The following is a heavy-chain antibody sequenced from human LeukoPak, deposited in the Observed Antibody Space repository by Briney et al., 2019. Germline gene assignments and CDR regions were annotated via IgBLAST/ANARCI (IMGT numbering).Heavy chain of an antibody. CDR2: IYYSGST. V-gene: IGHV4-59*01. Sequence: MASETLSLTCTVSGGSISSYYWSWIRQPPGKGLEWIGYIYYSGSTNYNPSLKSRVTISVDTSKNQFSLKLSSVTAADTAVYYCAGGHYEFGELANWFDPWGQGTLVTVSS. J-gene: IGHJ5*02. CDR3: AGGHYEFGELANWFDP. CDR1: GGSISSYY. D-gene: IGHD3-10*01.